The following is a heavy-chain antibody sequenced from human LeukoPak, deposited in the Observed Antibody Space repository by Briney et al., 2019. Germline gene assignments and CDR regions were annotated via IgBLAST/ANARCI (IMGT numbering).Heavy chain of an antibody. V-gene: IGHV4-31*03. J-gene: IGHJ3*02. CDR1: GGSISSGGYY. D-gene: IGHD4-17*01. Sequence: SQTLSLTCTVSGGSISSGGYYWSWIRQHPGKGLEWIGYIYYSGSTYYNPSLKSRVTISVDTSKNQFSLKLSSVTAADTAVYYCARAKVLDYGDYHAFDIWGQGTMVTVSS. CDR3: ARAKVLDYGDYHAFDI. CDR2: IYYSGST.